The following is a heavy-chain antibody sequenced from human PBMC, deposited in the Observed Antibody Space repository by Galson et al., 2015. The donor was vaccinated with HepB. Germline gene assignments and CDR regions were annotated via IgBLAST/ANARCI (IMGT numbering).Heavy chain of an antibody. J-gene: IGHJ6*02. D-gene: IGHD3-10*01. CDR3: TTDRSPYTIEKFGELYYYYYYGMDV. Sequence: SLRLSCAASGFTFSNAWMSWVRQAPGKGLEWVGRIKSRTDGGTTDYAAPVKGRFTISRDDSKNTLYLQMNSLKTEDTAVYYCTTDRSPYTIEKFGELYYYYYYGMDVWGQGTTVTVSS. V-gene: IGHV3-15*01. CDR2: IKSRTDGGTT. CDR1: GFTFSNAW.